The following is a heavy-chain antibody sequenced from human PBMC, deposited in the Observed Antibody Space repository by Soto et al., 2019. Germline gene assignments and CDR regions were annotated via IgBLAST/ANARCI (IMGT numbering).Heavy chain of an antibody. CDR2: ISSSSCYT. J-gene: IGHJ6*02. Sequence: VQLVESGGGLVKPGGSLRLSCAASGFTFSDYYMSWIRQAPGKGLEWVSYISSSSCYTNYADSVKGRFTISRDNAKNSLYLQMNSLRAEDTAVYYCARYDVVRGVRGMDVWGQGTTVTVSS. V-gene: IGHV3-11*06. CDR3: ARYDVVRGVRGMDV. D-gene: IGHD3-10*01. CDR1: GFTFSDYY.